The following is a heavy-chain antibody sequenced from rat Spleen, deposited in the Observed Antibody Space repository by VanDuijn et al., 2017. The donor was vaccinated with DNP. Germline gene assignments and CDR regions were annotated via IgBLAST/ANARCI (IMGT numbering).Heavy chain of an antibody. CDR3: TRDDIGTTRFDY. J-gene: IGHJ2*01. CDR1: GFSLTSYT. D-gene: IGHD1-5*01. Sequence: QVQLKESGPGLVQSSQTLSLTCTVSGFSLTSYTVSWVRQPPGKGLDWIAAMSGGGITYYNSVFKSRLSISRDTSKSQVFLKINSLQTEDTAIYFCTRDDIGTTRFDYWGQGVMVTVSS. CDR2: MSGGGIT. V-gene: IGHV2-6*01.